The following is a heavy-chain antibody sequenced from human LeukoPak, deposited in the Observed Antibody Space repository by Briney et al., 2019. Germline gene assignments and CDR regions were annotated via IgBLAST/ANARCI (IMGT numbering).Heavy chain of an antibody. J-gene: IGHJ3*02. CDR2: TYYRSKWYN. Sequence: SQTLSLTCAISGDSVSSNSAALNWIRQSPSRGLEWLARTYYRSKWYNVYAVSVKSRITINPDTSKNQLSLQLNSVSPEDTAVYYCAREITDAFDIWGQGTMVTVSS. V-gene: IGHV6-1*01. CDR3: AREITDAFDI. D-gene: IGHD1-14*01. CDR1: GDSVSSNSAA.